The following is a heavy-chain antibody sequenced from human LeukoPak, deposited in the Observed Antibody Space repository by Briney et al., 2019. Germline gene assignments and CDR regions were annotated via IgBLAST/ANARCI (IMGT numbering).Heavy chain of an antibody. D-gene: IGHD3-10*01. CDR2: LFYTGST. CDR1: GGSISTSGYY. Sequence: SETLSLTCTVSGGSISTSGYYWGWIRQPPGKGLEWIGSLFYTGSTSYNPSLKSRVTISVDTSKNQFSLKLSSVTAADTAVYYCARTRYASGSYYLGYWGQGTLVTVSS. V-gene: IGHV4-39*07. CDR3: ARTRYASGSYYLGY. J-gene: IGHJ4*02.